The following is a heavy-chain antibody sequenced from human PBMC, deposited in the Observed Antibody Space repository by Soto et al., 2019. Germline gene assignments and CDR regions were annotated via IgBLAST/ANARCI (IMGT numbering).Heavy chain of an antibody. J-gene: IGHJ5*02. Sequence: ASLKVSCKASGYTFTSYGISWVRQAPGQGLGWMGWISAYNGNTNYAQKLQGRVTMTTDTSTSTAYMELRSLRSDDTAVYYCARERINDFWSGYSNWFDPWGQGTLVTVSS. D-gene: IGHD3-3*01. CDR2: ISAYNGNT. V-gene: IGHV1-18*01. CDR1: GYTFTSYG. CDR3: ARERINDFWSGYSNWFDP.